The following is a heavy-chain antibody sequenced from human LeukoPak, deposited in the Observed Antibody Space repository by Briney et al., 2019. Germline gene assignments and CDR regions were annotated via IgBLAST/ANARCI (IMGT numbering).Heavy chain of an antibody. D-gene: IGHD6-19*01. CDR2: IYYSGST. V-gene: IGHV4-39*01. Sequence: SETLSLTCTVSGGSISSSSYYWVWIRQPPGKGLEWIGSIYYSGSTYYNPSLKSRVTISVDTSKNQFSLKLSSVTAADTAVYYCATSKSKIAVAVHWGRGTLVTVSS. CDR3: ATSKSKIAVAVH. CDR1: GGSISSSSYY. J-gene: IGHJ4*02.